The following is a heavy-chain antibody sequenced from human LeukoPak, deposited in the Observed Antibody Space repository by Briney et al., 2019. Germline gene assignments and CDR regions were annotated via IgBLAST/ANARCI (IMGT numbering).Heavy chain of an antibody. CDR1: GGSISSGGYS. J-gene: IGHJ4*02. Sequence: SETLSLTCAVSGGSISSGGYSWSWIRQPPGKGLGWIGYIYHSGSTYYNPSLKSRVTISVDTSKNQFSLKLSSVTAADTAVYYCAITTGIGIDYWGQGTLVTVSS. D-gene: IGHD1-1*01. CDR3: AITTGIGIDY. V-gene: IGHV4-30-2*02. CDR2: IYHSGST.